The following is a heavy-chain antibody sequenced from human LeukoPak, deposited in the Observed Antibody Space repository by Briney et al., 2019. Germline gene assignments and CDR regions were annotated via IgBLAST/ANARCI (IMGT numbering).Heavy chain of an antibody. V-gene: IGHV3-64D*09. CDR2: LNSHGGST. J-gene: IGHJ4*02. CDR1: GFTFNSYA. CDR3: VKHRGDIVMVVPASFAY. D-gene: IGHD2-15*01. Sequence: GGSLRLSCSASGFTFNSYAMHWVRQAPGKGLEYVSGLNSHGGSTYYADSVKGRFIISRDNSKNTLFLQMSSLRVEDTAVYYCVKHRGDIVMVVPASFAYWGQGTLVTVSS.